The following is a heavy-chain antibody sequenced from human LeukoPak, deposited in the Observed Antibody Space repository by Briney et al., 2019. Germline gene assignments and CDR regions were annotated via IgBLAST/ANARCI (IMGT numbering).Heavy chain of an antibody. CDR2: ISPYDGNT. V-gene: IGHV1-18*01. Sequence: GASVKVSFKASGYTFTSYGISWVRQAPGQGLEWMGWISPYDGNTNYAQKLQGRVTMTTDTSTTTAYMELRSLRSDDTAVYYCARVDSSSWYSNYYYGMDVWGQGTTVTVSS. CDR1: GYTFTSYG. J-gene: IGHJ6*02. D-gene: IGHD6-13*01. CDR3: ARVDSSSWYSNYYYGMDV.